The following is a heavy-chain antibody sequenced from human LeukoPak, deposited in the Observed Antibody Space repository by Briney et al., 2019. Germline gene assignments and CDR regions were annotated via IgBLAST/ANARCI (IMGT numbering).Heavy chain of an antibody. D-gene: IGHD6-19*01. CDR3: ARGIRSGWYA. V-gene: IGHV4-30-4*01. CDR1: GGSISSGDFY. Sequence: SQTLSLTCTVSGGSISSGDFYWSWIRQPPEKGLEYIGYIYYSGITFYNPSLKSRVTISVDTSKNQFSLKLSSVTAADTAVYYCARGIRSGWYAWGQGTLVTVSS. CDR2: IYYSGIT. J-gene: IGHJ5*02.